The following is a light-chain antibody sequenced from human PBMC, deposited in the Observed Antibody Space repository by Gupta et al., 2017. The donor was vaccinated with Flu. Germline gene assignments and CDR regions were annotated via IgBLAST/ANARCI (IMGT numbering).Light chain of an antibody. CDR3: QQHNNWPLWT. CDR2: GAA. Sequence: EIVMTQSPATLSVSQGERATLSCRASQSVSSNLAWYKQNPGQAPRLLIYGAATRDTGSPARFSGSGYGKKFTLTISSRQSEDFAVYYCQQHNNWPLWTFGQGTKVEIK. V-gene: IGKV3-15*01. CDR1: QSVSSN. J-gene: IGKJ1*01.